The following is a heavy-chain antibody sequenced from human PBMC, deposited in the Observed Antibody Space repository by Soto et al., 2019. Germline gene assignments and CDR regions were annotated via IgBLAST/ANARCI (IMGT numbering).Heavy chain of an antibody. D-gene: IGHD5-12*01. Sequence: TSETLSLTCTVSGGSISSYYWSWIRQPPGKGLEWIGYIYYSGSTNYNPSLKSRVTISVDTSKNQFSLKLSSVTAADTAVYYCARAPIVATNYYYYYYMDVWGKGTTVTVS. CDR1: GGSISSYY. V-gene: IGHV4-59*01. CDR2: IYYSGST. CDR3: ARAPIVATNYYYYYYMDV. J-gene: IGHJ6*03.